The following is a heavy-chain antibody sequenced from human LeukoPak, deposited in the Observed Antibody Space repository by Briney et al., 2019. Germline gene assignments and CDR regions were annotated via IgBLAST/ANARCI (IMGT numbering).Heavy chain of an antibody. CDR2: IRSEAYSGTP. CDR3: ARDPGGYYYDSSGYPYYFEY. J-gene: IGHJ4*02. CDR1: GFTFRDHP. Sequence: PGGSLRLSCTAPGFTFRDHPVSWVRQAPGKGLEWVGFIRSEAYSGTPEYAASVKGRFTISTDDSKSIAYLLMYSLKTEDTAVYYCARDPGGYYYDSSGYPYYFEYWGQGTLVTVSS. V-gene: IGHV3-49*04. D-gene: IGHD3-22*01.